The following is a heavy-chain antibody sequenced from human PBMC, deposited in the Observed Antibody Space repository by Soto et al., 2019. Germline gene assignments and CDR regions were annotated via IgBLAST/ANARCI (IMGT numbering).Heavy chain of an antibody. CDR1: GGSISSYY. Sequence: SETLSLTCTVSGGSISSYYWSWIRQPPGKGLEWIGYIYYSGSTNYNPSLKSRVTISVDTSKNQFSLKLSSVTAADTAVYYCAREHPLNSGGVGWFDTWGQGTLLTVSS. J-gene: IGHJ5*02. V-gene: IGHV4-59*01. CDR2: IYYSGST. D-gene: IGHD7-27*01. CDR3: AREHPLNSGGVGWFDT.